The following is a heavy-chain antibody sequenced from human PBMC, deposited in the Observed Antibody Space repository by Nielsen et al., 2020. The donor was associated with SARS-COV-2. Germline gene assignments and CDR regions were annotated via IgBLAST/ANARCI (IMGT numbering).Heavy chain of an antibody. V-gene: IGHV3-13*04. CDR1: GFTFSSYD. J-gene: IGHJ6*02. D-gene: IGHD6-13*01. Sequence: GGSLRLSCAASGFTFSSYDMHWVRQATGKGLEWVSAIGTAGDTYYPGSVKGRFTISRENAKNSLYLQMNSLRAGDMAVYYCARVWRTAAAGTYYYYGMDVWGQGTTVTVSS. CDR2: IGTAGDT. CDR3: ARVWRTAAAGTYYYYGMDV.